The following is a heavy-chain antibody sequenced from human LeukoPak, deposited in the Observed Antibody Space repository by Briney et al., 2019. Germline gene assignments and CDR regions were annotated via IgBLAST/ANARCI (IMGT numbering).Heavy chain of an antibody. V-gene: IGHV3-33*03. CDR1: GFTFSNHG. Sequence: GGSLRLSCVASGFTFSNHGMHWVRQAPGRGLEWVAVIWNDGSYEHYTDSVKGRFTISRDNSKNTLFLHLNSLRPEDTAVYYCAKPTWGSGSFLIDFWGQGTLVTVSS. CDR2: IWNDGSYE. D-gene: IGHD1-26*01. CDR3: AKPTWGSGSFLIDF. J-gene: IGHJ4*02.